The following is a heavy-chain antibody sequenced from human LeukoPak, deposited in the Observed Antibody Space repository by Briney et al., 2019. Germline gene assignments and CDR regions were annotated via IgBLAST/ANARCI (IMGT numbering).Heavy chain of an antibody. J-gene: IGHJ4*02. D-gene: IGHD1/OR15-1a*01. CDR3: ATGWNISN. Sequence: GGSLRLSCAASGFTFSTSWMTWVRQAPGKGLEWVANIKQDGSEKYYGDSVKGRFTISRDNAKNSLYLQMSSLRAEDTAVYYCATGWNISNWGQGTLVTVSS. CDR2: IKQDGSEK. CDR1: GFTFSTSW. V-gene: IGHV3-7*01.